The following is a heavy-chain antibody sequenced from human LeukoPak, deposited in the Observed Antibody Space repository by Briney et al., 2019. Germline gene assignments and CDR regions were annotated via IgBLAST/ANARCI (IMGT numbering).Heavy chain of an antibody. CDR1: GYTFTSYD. CDR3: ARTSTGTRGGYDV. J-gene: IGHJ4*02. CDR2: INPNSGNT. D-gene: IGHD1-1*01. Sequence: ASVRLSCTASGYTFTSYDINWVRQAPGQGLEWMGWINPNSGNTGFTEKLQGRFTVTRSTSISTAYMELSSLTSDDTAVYYCARTSTGTRGGYDVWGQGTLVTVSS. V-gene: IGHV1-8*01.